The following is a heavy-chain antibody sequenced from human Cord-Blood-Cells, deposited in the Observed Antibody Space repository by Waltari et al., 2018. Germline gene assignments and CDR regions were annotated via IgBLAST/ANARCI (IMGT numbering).Heavy chain of an antibody. Sequence: QVQLVQSGAEVKKPGSSVKVSCKASGGTFSSYAISWVRQAPGQGLEWMGRINPILGIANYAQKFQGRVTITADKSTSTAYMELSSLRSEDTAVYYCARDTGPYDFWSGYQGYWGQGTLVTVSS. CDR3: ARDTGPYDFWSGYQGY. CDR1: GGTFSSYA. D-gene: IGHD3-3*01. J-gene: IGHJ4*02. V-gene: IGHV1-69*09. CDR2: INPILGIA.